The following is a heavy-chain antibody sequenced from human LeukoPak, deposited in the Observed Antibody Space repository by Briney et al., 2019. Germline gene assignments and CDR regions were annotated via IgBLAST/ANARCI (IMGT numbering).Heavy chain of an antibody. Sequence: PSETLSLTCAVYGGSFSGYYWSWIRQPPGKGLEWIGEINHSGSTNYNPSLKSRVTISVDTSKNQFSLKLSSVTAADMAVYYCARVDHYDFWVFPWGQGTLVTVSS. CDR3: ARVDHYDFWVFP. V-gene: IGHV4-34*01. J-gene: IGHJ5*02. CDR2: INHSGST. CDR1: GGSFSGYY. D-gene: IGHD3-3*01.